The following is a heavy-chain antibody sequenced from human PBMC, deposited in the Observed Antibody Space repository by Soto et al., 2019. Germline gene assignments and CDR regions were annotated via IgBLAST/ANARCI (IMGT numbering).Heavy chain of an antibody. Sequence: PSDTLSLTCAVSGFFISSGNYWGWIRKPPGKGLEWIGSIFHGGNTYYNPSLKSRVTISVDMSKNQFSLKLNSVTAADTAVYYCARARWYDAFDVWGQGTVVTVSS. CDR1: GFFISSGNY. J-gene: IGHJ3*01. CDR2: IFHGGNT. CDR3: ARARWYDAFDV. V-gene: IGHV4-38-2*01. D-gene: IGHD2-15*01.